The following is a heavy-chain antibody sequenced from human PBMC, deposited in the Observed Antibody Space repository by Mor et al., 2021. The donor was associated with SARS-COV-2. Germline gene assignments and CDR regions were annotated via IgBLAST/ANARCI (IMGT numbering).Heavy chain of an antibody. D-gene: IGHD3-16*01. V-gene: IGHV3-53*01. J-gene: IGHJ4*02. Sequence: VSDIYTDGRTHYADSVKGRFTMSRDNSDNTLHLQMDSLRVDDTAVYFCARGPTLGSFDYWGQGTLVT. CDR2: IYTDGRT. CDR3: ARGPTLGSFDY.